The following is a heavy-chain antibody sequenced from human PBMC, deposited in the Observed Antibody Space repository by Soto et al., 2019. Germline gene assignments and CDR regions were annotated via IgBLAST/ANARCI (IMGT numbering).Heavy chain of an antibody. CDR3: ARQGGVVRGVDNWFDP. V-gene: IGHV4-59*08. CDR2: IFYSGRT. D-gene: IGHD3-10*01. J-gene: IGHJ5*02. CDR1: GGSINNHY. Sequence: SETLSLTCTVSGGSINNHYWSWIRQPPGKGLEWIGYIFYSGRTSHNPSLTGRVTLSLDTSRNQFSLKLTSVTAADTAVYYCARQGGVVRGVDNWFDPWGQGTLVTVSS.